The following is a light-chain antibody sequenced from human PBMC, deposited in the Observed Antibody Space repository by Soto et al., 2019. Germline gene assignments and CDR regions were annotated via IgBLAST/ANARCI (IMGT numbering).Light chain of an antibody. CDR3: CSYAGSSTWV. CDR1: SSDVGSYNL. Sequence: QSALTQPASVSGSPGQSITISCTGTSSDVGSYNLVSWYQQHPGKAPKLMIYEGSKRPSGVSNRFSGSKSGNTDSLTISGLQAEDEADYYCCSYAGSSTWVFGTGTKVTVL. J-gene: IGLJ1*01. CDR2: EGS. V-gene: IGLV2-23*01.